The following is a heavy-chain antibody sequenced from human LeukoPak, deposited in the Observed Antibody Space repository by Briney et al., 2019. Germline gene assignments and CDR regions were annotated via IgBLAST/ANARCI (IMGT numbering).Heavy chain of an antibody. J-gene: IGHJ3*02. D-gene: IGHD3-22*01. CDR2: VSSDSHFI. Sequence: PGGSLRLSCAGTGFTFSTYSMNWVRQTPDKGLEWVSSVSSDSHFIFYADSVEGRFTISRDNAKNSLYLQMNSLRAEDTAVYYCARDANYHVSSDYYDAFDIWGQGTMVTVSS. CDR1: GFTFSTYS. CDR3: ARDANYHVSSDYYDAFDI. V-gene: IGHV3-21*06.